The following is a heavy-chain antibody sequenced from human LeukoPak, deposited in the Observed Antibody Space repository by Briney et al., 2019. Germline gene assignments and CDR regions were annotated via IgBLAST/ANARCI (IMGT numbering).Heavy chain of an antibody. V-gene: IGHV1-18*01. J-gene: IGHJ4*02. CDR1: GYTFTSYG. D-gene: IGHD6-13*01. CDR3: ARDGGSIAAAGIFDY. Sequence: ASVKVSCKASGYTFTSYGISWVRQAPGQGLEWKGWISAYNGNTNYAQKLQGRVTMTTDTSTSTAYMELRSLRSDDTAVYYCARDGGSIAAAGIFDYWGQGTLVTVSS. CDR2: ISAYNGNT.